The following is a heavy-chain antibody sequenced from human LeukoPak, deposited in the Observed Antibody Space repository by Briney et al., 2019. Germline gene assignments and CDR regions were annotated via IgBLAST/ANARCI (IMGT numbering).Heavy chain of an antibody. CDR1: GGSISSGGYY. Sequence: SQTLSLTCTVSGGSISSGGYYWSWIRQHPGKGLEWIGYIYYSGSTYYNPSLKSRVTISVDTSKNQFSLKLSSVTAADTAVYYCARDDYGDYYFDYRGQGTLVTVSS. CDR2: IYYSGST. V-gene: IGHV4-31*03. J-gene: IGHJ4*02. CDR3: ARDDYGDYYFDY. D-gene: IGHD4-17*01.